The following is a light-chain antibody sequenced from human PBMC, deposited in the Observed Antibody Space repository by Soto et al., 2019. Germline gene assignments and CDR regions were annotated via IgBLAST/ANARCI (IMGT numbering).Light chain of an antibody. CDR1: SSDVGGYNY. J-gene: IGLJ2*01. CDR3: SSYTRSSTVV. V-gene: IGLV2-14*01. Sequence: QSALTQPASVSGSPGQSITISCTGTSSDVGGYNYVSWYQQHPGKAPKLMIYDVSNRPSGVSNHFSGSKSGNTASLTISGVQAEDEADYYCSSYTRSSTVVFGGGTKLTVL. CDR2: DVS.